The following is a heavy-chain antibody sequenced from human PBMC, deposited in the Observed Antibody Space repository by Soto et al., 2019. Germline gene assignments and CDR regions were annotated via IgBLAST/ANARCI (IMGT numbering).Heavy chain of an antibody. D-gene: IGHD2-15*01. CDR3: ARADFPALRDKYPVVASXI. CDR1: GASVTSFF. CDR2: MSYGGNT. Sequence: SETLSLTCAVSGASVTSFFWNWIRQPPGKGLEWIGYMSYGGNTNTNASLQSRVSISLDRPKNQVSLRRGSVSPGDTAVYFCARADFPALRDKYPVVASXIGGPGTRVTVSS. J-gene: IGHJ3*02. V-gene: IGHV4-59*02.